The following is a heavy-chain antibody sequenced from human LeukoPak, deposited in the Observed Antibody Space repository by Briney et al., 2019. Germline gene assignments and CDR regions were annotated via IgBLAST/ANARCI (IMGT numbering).Heavy chain of an antibody. CDR2: ISAYNGNT. CDR3: ARYCSGGSCYSGYYYYYDMDV. V-gene: IGHV1-18*01. J-gene: IGHJ6*02. D-gene: IGHD2-15*01. CDR1: GGTFSSYA. Sequence: ASVKVSCKASGGTFSSYAISWVRQAPGQGLEWMGWISAYNGNTNYAQKLQGRVTMTTDTSTSTAYMDLRSLRSDDTAVYYCARYCSGGSCYSGYYYYYDMDVWGQGTTVTVSS.